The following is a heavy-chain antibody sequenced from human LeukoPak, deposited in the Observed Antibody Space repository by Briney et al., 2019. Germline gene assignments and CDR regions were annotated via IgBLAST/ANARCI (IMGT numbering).Heavy chain of an antibody. Sequence: SVKVSCKASGGTFSSYAISWVRQAPGQGLEWMGRIIPILGIANYAQKFQGRVTITADKSTSTAYMELSSLRSEDTAVYYCQIAAAGSFYFDYWGQGTLVTVSS. D-gene: IGHD6-13*01. V-gene: IGHV1-69*04. CDR1: GGTFSSYA. J-gene: IGHJ4*02. CDR2: IIPILGIA. CDR3: QIAAAGSFYFDY.